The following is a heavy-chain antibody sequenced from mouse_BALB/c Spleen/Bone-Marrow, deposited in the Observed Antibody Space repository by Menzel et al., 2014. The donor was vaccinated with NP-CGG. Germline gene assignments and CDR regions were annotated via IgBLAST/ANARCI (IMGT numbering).Heavy chain of an antibody. CDR3: ARGNPLSAMDY. Sequence: VHLVESGAELVKPGASVTMSCKASGYTFTSYWMHWVKQRPGQGLEWIGYINPSTGYTDYNQKFNDKATLTADKSSSTAYMQLSSLTSKDSAGYYCARGNPLSAMDYWGQGSSVTVST. CDR1: GYTFTSYW. V-gene: IGHV1S26*01. CDR2: INPSTGYT. D-gene: IGHD2-1*01. J-gene: IGHJ4*01.